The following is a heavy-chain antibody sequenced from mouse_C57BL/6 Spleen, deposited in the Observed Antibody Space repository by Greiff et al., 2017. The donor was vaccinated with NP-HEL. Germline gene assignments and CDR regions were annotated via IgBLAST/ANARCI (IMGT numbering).Heavy chain of an antibody. J-gene: IGHJ3*01. Sequence: QVQLQQSGTELVKPGASVKLSCKASGYTFTSYWMHWVKQRPGQGLEWIGNINPSNGGTNYNEKFKSKATLTVDKSSSTAYMQLSSLTSEDSAVYYCASWAAQATGFAYWGQGTLVTVSA. CDR2: INPSNGGT. D-gene: IGHD3-2*02. CDR1: GYTFTSYW. V-gene: IGHV1-53*01. CDR3: ASWAAQATGFAY.